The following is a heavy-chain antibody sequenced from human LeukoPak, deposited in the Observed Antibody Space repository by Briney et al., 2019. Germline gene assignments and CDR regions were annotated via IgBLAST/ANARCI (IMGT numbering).Heavy chain of an antibody. V-gene: IGHV3-21*01. J-gene: IGHJ4*02. CDR3: ARDGITMRILEY. D-gene: IGHD3-10*01. CDR2: ITSSSIYK. Sequence: PGGSLRLSCATSGFTFSRYNMNWVRQAPGKGLEWVSSITSSSIYKYYADSMKGRFTTSRDSAKNSLYLQMDSLRAEDTAVYYCARDGITMRILEYWGQGTLVTVSS. CDR1: GFTFSRYN.